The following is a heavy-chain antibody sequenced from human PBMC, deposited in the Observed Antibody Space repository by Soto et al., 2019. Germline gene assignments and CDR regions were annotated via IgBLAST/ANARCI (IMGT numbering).Heavy chain of an antibody. CDR1: GGSISGYF. CDR2: THYSGST. Sequence: PLETLSLTCTVSGGSISGYFWSWIRQPPEKGLEWIGYTHYSGSTNYNPSLKSRVTISVDTSKNHFSLKLTSVTSADTAVYFCARDKAGTTLNYYFGMDVWGQGTTVTVSS. D-gene: IGHD1-7*01. J-gene: IGHJ6*02. V-gene: IGHV4-59*01. CDR3: ARDKAGTTLNYYFGMDV.